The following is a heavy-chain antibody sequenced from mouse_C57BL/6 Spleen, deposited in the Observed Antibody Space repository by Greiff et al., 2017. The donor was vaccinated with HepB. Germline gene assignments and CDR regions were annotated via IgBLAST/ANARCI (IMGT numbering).Heavy chain of an antibody. CDR1: GYSITSGYY. Sequence: DVKLQESGPGLVKPSQSLSLTCSVTGYSITSGYYWNWIRQFPGNKLEWMGYISYDGSNNYNPSLKNRISITRDTSKNQFFLKLNSVTTEDTATYYCASRGYGSSFDYWGQGTTLTVSS. V-gene: IGHV3-6*01. D-gene: IGHD1-1*01. CDR3: ASRGYGSSFDY. J-gene: IGHJ2*01. CDR2: ISYDGSN.